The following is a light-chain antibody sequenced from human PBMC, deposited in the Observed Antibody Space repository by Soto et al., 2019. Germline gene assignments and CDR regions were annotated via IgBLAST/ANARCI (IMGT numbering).Light chain of an antibody. J-gene: IGLJ1*01. CDR2: DDS. CDR3: QVWYSSTDLYV. V-gene: IGLV3-21*02. CDR1: NIGSES. Sequence: SYELTQPPSVSVAPGQTARITCGGNNIGSESVHWYQQRPGQAPVLVVYDDSDRPSGIPERFSGSNSANTATLTISRVEDGDEADYYCQVWYSSTDLYVFGSGTRSPS.